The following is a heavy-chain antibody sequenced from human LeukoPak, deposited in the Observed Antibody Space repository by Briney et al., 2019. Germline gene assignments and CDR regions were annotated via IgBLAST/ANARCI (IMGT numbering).Heavy chain of an antibody. CDR2: IYHSGST. J-gene: IGHJ3*02. D-gene: IGHD3-9*01. Sequence: SQTLSLTCAVSGGSISSGGYSWSWIRQPPGKGLEWIGYIYHSGSTYYNPSLKSRATISVDRSKNQFSLKLSSVTAADTAVYYCARDPLYDILTGYYKELKSNAFDIWGQGTMVTVSS. CDR3: ARDPLYDILTGYYKELKSNAFDI. V-gene: IGHV4-30-2*01. CDR1: GGSISSGGYS.